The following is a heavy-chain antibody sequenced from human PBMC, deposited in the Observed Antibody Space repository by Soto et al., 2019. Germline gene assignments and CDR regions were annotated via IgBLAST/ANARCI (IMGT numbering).Heavy chain of an antibody. V-gene: IGHV1-18*01. D-gene: IGHD3-10*01. J-gene: IGHJ6*02. CDR1: GYTFTSYG. CDR2: ISAYNGNT. CDR3: ARNVHGSSGNYYYYGMDV. Sequence: QVQLVQSGAEVKKPGASVKVSCKASGYTFTSYGISWVRQAPGQGREWMGWISAYNGNTNYAQKLQGRVTMTTDTSTSTAHMELRSLRSDDTAVYYCARNVHGSSGNYYYYGMDVWGQGTTVTVSS.